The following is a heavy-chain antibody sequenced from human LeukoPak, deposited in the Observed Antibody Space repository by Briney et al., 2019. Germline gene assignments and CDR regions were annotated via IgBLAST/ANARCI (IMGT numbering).Heavy chain of an antibody. CDR3: AKDPADYRGWFDY. CDR1: GFTFRTYA. J-gene: IGHJ4*02. Sequence: GGSLRLSCAASGFTFRTYAMSWVRQAPGKGLEWISTITGSGGSTYYTDSVKGRFTISRDNSKNTLFLQMDSLRAEDTAVYYCAKDPADYRGWFDYWGLGTLVTVSS. CDR2: ITGSGGST. V-gene: IGHV3-23*01. D-gene: IGHD4-11*01.